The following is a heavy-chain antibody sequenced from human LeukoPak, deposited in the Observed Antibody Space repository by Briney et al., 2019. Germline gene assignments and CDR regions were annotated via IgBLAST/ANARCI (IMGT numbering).Heavy chain of an antibody. J-gene: IGHJ4*02. D-gene: IGHD1-1*01. CDR1: GFTFRSYA. V-gene: IGHV3-33*08. CDR3: ARDFNWYFDY. Sequence: GGSLRLSCTASGFTFRSYAMHWVRQAPGKGLEWVAVIWYDGSNKYYADSVKGRFTVSRDDSKNTLYLQMNSLRAEDTAVYYCARDFNWYFDYWGQGTLVTVSS. CDR2: IWYDGSNK.